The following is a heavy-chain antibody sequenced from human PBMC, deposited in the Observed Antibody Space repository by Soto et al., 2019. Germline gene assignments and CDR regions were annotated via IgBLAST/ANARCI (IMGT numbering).Heavy chain of an antibody. CDR3: AREQYSMVRGVIPY. V-gene: IGHV3-23*01. D-gene: IGHD3-10*01. J-gene: IGHJ4*02. CDR2: FSGPGGGP. Sequence: GGSLRLSCAASGFTFSTYAMSWVRQAPGKGLEWVSSFSGPGGGPYYADSVKGRFTISRDDSKNTLYLQMNSLRAEDTAVYYCAREQYSMVRGVIPYWGQGTLVTDSS. CDR1: GFTFSTYA.